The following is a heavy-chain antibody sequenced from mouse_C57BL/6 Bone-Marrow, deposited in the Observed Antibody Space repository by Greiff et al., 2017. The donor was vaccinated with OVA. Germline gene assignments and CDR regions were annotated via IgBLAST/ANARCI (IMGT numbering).Heavy chain of an antibody. V-gene: IGHV1-64*01. D-gene: IGHD1-1*01. CDR2: IHPNSGST. J-gene: IGHJ2*01. Sequence: QVQLQQPGAELVKPGASVKLSCKASGYTFTSYWMHWVKQRPGQGLEWIGMIHPNSGSTNYNEKFKSKATLTVDKSSSTAYMQLSSLTSEDSAVYYCAREGGGTTVVNWGQGTTLTVSS. CDR3: AREGGGTTVVN. CDR1: GYTFTSYW.